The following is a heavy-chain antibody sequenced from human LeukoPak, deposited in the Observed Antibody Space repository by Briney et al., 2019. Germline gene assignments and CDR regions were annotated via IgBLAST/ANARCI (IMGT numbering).Heavy chain of an antibody. CDR1: GFTFSSYA. Sequence: GGSLRLSCAASGFTFSSYAMHWVRQAPGKGLEWVAVISYDGSNKYYADSVKGRFTISRDNSKNTLYLQMNSLRAEDTAVYYCARDLSVSIEDRLPVDWGQGTLVTVSS. V-gene: IGHV3-30-3*01. CDR2: ISYDGSNK. CDR3: ARDLSVSIEDRLPVD. J-gene: IGHJ4*02. D-gene: IGHD4-11*01.